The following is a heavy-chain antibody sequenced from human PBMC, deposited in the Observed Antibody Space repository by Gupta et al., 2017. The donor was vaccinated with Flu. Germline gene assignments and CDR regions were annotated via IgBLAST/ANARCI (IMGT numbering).Heavy chain of an antibody. CDR1: NFSSHL. V-gene: IGHV3-74*01. CDR3: AREVVNNRLDP. J-gene: IGHJ5*02. CDR2: IRVDGTAT. Sequence: NFSSHLMHWVRQAPGKGLVWVSRIRVDGTATSYADSVKGRFTISRDNAKSTLYLQMNRLRAEDTALYFCAREVVNNRLDPWGQGTLVTVSS. D-gene: IGHD2-15*01.